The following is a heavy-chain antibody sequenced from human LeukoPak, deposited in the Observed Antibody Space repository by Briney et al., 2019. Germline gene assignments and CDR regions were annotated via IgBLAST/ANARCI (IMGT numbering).Heavy chain of an antibody. V-gene: IGHV3-7*01. CDR2: INQDGSEK. CDR1: GFTFSNYW. Sequence: PGGSLRLSCAASGFTFSNYWMSWVRQAPGKGLEWVAFINQDGSEKYYVDSLKGRFSLSRDNAKNSLYLQMNSLTAEDTAVYYCAREELYYDFWSGSPGYYYYMDVWGKGTTVTVSS. D-gene: IGHD3-3*01. CDR3: AREELYYDFWSGSPGYYYYMDV. J-gene: IGHJ6*03.